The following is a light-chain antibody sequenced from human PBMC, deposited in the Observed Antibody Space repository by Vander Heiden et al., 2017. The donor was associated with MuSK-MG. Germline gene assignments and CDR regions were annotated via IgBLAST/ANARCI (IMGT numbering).Light chain of an antibody. CDR3: QQTYSAPLT. Sequence: DIQLTQPPSSLSASVGDRVTISCRASQNIISYVNWYQQKPGRAPKLLIFVGASLQSGVPSRFRGSGGGTDFILTIDSLQPEDFATYYCQQTYSAPLTFGGGTKVEIK. CDR2: VGA. J-gene: IGKJ4*01. CDR1: QNIISY. V-gene: IGKV1-39*01.